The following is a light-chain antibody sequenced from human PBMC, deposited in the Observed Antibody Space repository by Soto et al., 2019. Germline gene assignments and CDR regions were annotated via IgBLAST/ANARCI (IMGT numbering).Light chain of an antibody. CDR3: QQRSDWPPIT. Sequence: DIVLTQSPATLSLSPGERATISCRASQSVSNYLAWYQQKPGQAPRLLIYDASNRATGIPARFSGSGSGTDFTLTISSLEPEDFAVYYCQQRSDWPPITFGQGTRLEIK. CDR2: DAS. V-gene: IGKV3-11*01. J-gene: IGKJ5*01. CDR1: QSVSNY.